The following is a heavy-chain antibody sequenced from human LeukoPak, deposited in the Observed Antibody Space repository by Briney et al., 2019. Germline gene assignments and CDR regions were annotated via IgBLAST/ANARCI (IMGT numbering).Heavy chain of an antibody. V-gene: IGHV3-20*04. J-gene: IGHJ4*02. CDR3: ARRPNYDILTGYSFDY. D-gene: IGHD3-9*01. CDR1: GFTFDDYG. CDR2: INWNGGST. Sequence: GGSLRLSCAASGFTFDDYGMSWARQAPGKGLEWVSGINWNGGSTGYADSVKGRFTISRDNAKNSLYLQMNSLRAEDTAVYYCARRPNYDILTGYSFDYWGQGTLVTVSS.